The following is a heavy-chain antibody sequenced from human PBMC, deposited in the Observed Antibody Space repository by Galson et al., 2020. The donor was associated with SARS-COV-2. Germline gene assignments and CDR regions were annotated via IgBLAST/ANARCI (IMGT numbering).Heavy chain of an antibody. D-gene: IGHD3-3*01. CDR3: ARFRYYDFWSGYDSLYHYMDV. CDR2: ISVYKGHT. CDR1: GYTFSTYG. J-gene: IGHJ6*03. V-gene: IGHV1-18*01. Sequence: ASVKVSCKASGYTFSTYGISWVRQAPGQGLEWMGWISVYKGHTNYPQKLQDRVTMTTDTSTSTAYMELRSLRSDDTAVYYCARFRYYDFWSGYDSLYHYMDVWGKGTTVTVSS.